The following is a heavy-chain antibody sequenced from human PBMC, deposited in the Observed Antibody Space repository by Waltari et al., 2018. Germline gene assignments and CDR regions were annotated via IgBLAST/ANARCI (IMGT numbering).Heavy chain of an antibody. V-gene: IGHV3-21*02. CDR3: ARDSFGHGRQSSYHFGMDV. CDR1: EFTFRAYA. CDR2: VSSGASHT. Sequence: EVQLVESGGDLVKPGGSLRLSCVGSEFTFRAYAMNWVPQGPGKGLEWLSSVSSGASHTDYADSVKGRFTISRDDAKNSVYLEMKRLRVDDTAVYYCARDSFGHGRQSSYHFGMDVWGQGTTVTVSS. J-gene: IGHJ6*02. D-gene: IGHD1-26*01.